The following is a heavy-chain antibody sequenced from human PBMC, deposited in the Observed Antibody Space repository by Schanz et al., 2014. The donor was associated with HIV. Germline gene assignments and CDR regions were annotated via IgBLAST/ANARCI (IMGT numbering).Heavy chain of an antibody. D-gene: IGHD3-10*01. V-gene: IGHV3-74*01. CDR2: INGDGSTT. Sequence: EVQLVESGGGLVQPGGSQRLSCAASGFTFSNYWMNWVRQAPGKGLVWVSRINGDGSTTSYADSVKGRFTISRDNAKNSLYLQMKSLRAEDTAVYYCARDRYYGSGSYYSYGMDVWGQGTTVTVSS. CDR1: GFTFSNYW. J-gene: IGHJ6*02. CDR3: ARDRYYGSGSYYSYGMDV.